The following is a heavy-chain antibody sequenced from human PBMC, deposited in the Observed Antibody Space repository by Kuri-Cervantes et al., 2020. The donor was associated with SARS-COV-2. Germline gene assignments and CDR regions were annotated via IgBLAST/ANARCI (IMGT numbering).Heavy chain of an antibody. Sequence: GGSLRLSCAASGFTFSSYSMNWVRQAPGKGLEWVSYISSSSSTIYYADSVKGRFTISRDNAKNSLYLQMNSLRDEDTAVYYCASEGSGYYFALPAPQYGKDVWGQGTTVTVSS. D-gene: IGHD3-22*01. CDR1: GFTFSSYS. J-gene: IGHJ6*02. V-gene: IGHV3-48*02. CDR2: ISSSSSTI. CDR3: ASEGSGYYFALPAPQYGKDV.